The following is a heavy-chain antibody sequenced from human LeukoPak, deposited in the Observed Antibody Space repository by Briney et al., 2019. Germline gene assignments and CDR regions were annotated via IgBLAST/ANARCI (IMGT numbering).Heavy chain of an antibody. CDR1: GGSISSSSYY. J-gene: IGHJ4*02. CDR3: ARLYSSVGYFDY. CDR2: LYYSGST. D-gene: IGHD6-19*01. Sequence: SETLSLTCTVSGGSISSSSYYWGWIRQPPGKGLEWIGSLYYSGSTYYNPSLKSRVTISVDTSKNQFSLKLSSVTAADTAVYYCARLYSSVGYFDYWGQGTLVTVSS. V-gene: IGHV4-39*01.